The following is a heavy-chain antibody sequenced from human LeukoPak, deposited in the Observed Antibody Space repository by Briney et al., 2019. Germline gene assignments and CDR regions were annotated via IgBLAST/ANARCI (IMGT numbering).Heavy chain of an antibody. CDR2: ISYDGTDK. D-gene: IGHD5-24*01. CDR3: ARARSGDGFNLDY. V-gene: IGHV3-33*01. Sequence: GGSLRLSCAASGFTFSRCGMHWVRQAPGKGLEWLAVISYDGTDKYYADSVKGRFTISRDNSKNTLYLQMNSLRAEDTAVYFCARARSGDGFNLDYWGQGTLVTVSS. J-gene: IGHJ4*02. CDR1: GFTFSRCG.